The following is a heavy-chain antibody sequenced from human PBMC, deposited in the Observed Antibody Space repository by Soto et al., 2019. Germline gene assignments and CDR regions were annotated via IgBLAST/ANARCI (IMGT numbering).Heavy chain of an antibody. D-gene: IGHD3-10*01. CDR3: AKQARYYYGSETYYFDY. CDR2: ISGSGGST. V-gene: IGHV3-23*01. J-gene: IGHJ4*02. Sequence: EVQLLESGGGLVQPGGSLRLSCAASGFTFSSYAMSWVRQAPGKGLEWVSAISGSGGSTYYADSVKGRFTISRDNSKNTLYLQMNSLRAEDTAVYYCAKQARYYYGSETYYFDYWGQGTLVTVSS. CDR1: GFTFSSYA.